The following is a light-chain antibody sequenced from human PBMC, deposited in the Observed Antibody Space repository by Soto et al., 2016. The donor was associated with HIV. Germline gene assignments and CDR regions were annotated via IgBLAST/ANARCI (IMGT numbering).Light chain of an antibody. V-gene: IGKV1-8*01. CDR2: AAS. J-gene: IGKJ4*01. CDR1: QDIDNY. CDR3: QQYFSSAALS. Sequence: ITCRASQDIDNYVAWYQQKPGQAPNLLISAASTLQSGVPSRFSGSGSGTDFTLTISCLQSEDFATYYCQQYFSSAALSFGGGTKVEIK.